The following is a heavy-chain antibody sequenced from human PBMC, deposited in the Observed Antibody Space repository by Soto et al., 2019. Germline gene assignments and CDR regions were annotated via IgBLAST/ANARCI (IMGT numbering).Heavy chain of an antibody. D-gene: IGHD3-22*01. V-gene: IGHV3-30-3*01. J-gene: IGHJ4*02. CDR2: ISYDGSNK. CDR3: ASDPGQTTYYYDSSGYRDY. Sequence: GGSLRLSCAASGFTFSSYAMHWVRQAPGKGLEWVAVISYDGSNKYYADSVKGRFTISRDNSKNTLYLQMNSLRAEDTAVYYCASDPGQTTYYYDSSGYRDYWGQGTLVTVSS. CDR1: GFTFSSYA.